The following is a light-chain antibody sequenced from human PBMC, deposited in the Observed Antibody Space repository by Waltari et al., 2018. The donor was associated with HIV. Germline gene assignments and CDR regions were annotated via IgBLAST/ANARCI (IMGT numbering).Light chain of an antibody. V-gene: IGLV2-14*03. Sequence: QSALTQPASVSGSPGQSITISCTGTSSDVGGSNYVSWYQQHPGKAPKRMIYDVSNRPSGVSNRFAGSKSGNTASLTISGLQAEDEADYYCSSYTSSSPYAFGTGTKVTVL. CDR1: SSDVGGSNY. CDR3: SSYTSSSPYA. J-gene: IGLJ1*01. CDR2: DVS.